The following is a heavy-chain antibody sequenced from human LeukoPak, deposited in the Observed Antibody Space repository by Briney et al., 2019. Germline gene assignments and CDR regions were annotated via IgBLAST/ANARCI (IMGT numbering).Heavy chain of an antibody. D-gene: IGHD3-22*01. Sequence: GGSLRLSCAASGFTFDDYAMHWVRQAPGKGLEWVSGINWNSGSIGYADSVKGRFTISRDNAKNSLYLQMNSLRAEDMALYYCAKGGADSSGYSLNWFDPWGQGTLVTVSS. CDR2: INWNSGSI. CDR1: GFTFDDYA. CDR3: AKGGADSSGYSLNWFDP. V-gene: IGHV3-9*03. J-gene: IGHJ5*02.